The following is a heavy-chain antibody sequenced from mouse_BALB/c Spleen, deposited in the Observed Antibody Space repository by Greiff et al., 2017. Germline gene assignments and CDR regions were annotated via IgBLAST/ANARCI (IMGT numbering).Heavy chain of an antibody. J-gene: IGHJ3*01. V-gene: IGHV5-6-5*01. D-gene: IGHD1-2*01. CDR1: GFTFSSYA. CDR3: AREGLITTAPFAY. CDR2: ISSGGST. Sequence: DVQLVESGGGLVKPGGSLKLSCAASGFTFSSYAMSWVRQTPEKRLEWVASISSGGSTYYPDSVKGRFTIARDNARNILYLQMSSLRSEDTAMYYCAREGLITTAPFAYWGQGTLVTVSA.